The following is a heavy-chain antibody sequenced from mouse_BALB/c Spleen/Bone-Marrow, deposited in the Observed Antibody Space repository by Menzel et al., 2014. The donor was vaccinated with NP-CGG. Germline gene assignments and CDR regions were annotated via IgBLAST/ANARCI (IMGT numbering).Heavy chain of an antibody. J-gene: IGHJ3*01. CDR1: GFNIKDTY. CDR2: IDPANGNT. D-gene: IGHD2-1*01. CDR3: ARNGNYGAWFAF. V-gene: IGHV14-3*02. Sequence: EVQLQQSGAELVKPGASVKLSCTASGFNIKDTYMHWVKQKPEQGLEWIGRIDPANGNTKYDPKFQGKATITADTSSNTAYLQLSSLTSEDTAVYYCARNGNYGAWFAFFGQGTLVTVSA.